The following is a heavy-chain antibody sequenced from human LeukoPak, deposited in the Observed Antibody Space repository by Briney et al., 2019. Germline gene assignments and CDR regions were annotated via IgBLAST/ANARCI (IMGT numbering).Heavy chain of an antibody. J-gene: IGHJ4*02. Sequence: GGSLRLSCTASGFTFGDYAMNWVRQAPGKGLEWVGFIRSKTYGGTTEYAASVKGRFTISRDDSKSIAYLQMNSLKTEDTAVYYCTTYLGVMDLSYLQYWGQGTLVTVSS. CDR1: GFTFGDYA. D-gene: IGHD3-10*01. CDR3: TTYLGVMDLSYLQY. V-gene: IGHV3-49*04. CDR2: IRSKTYGGTT.